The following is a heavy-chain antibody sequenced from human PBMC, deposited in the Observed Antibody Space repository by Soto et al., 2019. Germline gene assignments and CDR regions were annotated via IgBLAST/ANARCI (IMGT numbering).Heavy chain of an antibody. CDR3: AKVGRHWLVTSGFNY. CDR1: GFTFSDYA. Sequence: VQLVESGGGVVQPGRSLRLSCAASGFTFSDYAMHWVRQAPGKGLEWVSVVSHDGINTHYADSVKGRFTSSRDSSKNTVSLEMTSLRAEDTAVYCWAKVGRHWLVTSGFNYLGQGALVTVSS. V-gene: IGHV3-30*18. J-gene: IGHJ4*02. CDR2: VSHDGINT. D-gene: IGHD6-19*01.